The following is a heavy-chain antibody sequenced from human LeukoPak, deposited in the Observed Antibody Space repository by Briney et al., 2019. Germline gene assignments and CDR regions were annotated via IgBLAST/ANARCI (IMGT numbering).Heavy chain of an antibody. CDR3: ARGSVVPAATHYYYYGMDV. CDR1: GGTVISYA. V-gene: IGHV1-69*10. CDR2: IIPIFGIA. Sequence: GASVKVSCKASGGTVISYAISWVRQAPGQGVEWRGGIIPIFGIANYAQKFQGRVTITADKSTSTAYMELRSLRSEDTAVYYCARGSVVPAATHYYYYGMDVWGQGTTVTVSS. J-gene: IGHJ6*02. D-gene: IGHD2-2*01.